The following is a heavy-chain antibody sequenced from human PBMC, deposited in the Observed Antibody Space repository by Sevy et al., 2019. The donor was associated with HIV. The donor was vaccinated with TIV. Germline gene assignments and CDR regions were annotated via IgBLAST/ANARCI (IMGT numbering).Heavy chain of an antibody. CDR1: GFNFRNFW. V-gene: IGHV3-7*03. J-gene: IGHJ5*02. D-gene: IGHD1-26*01. Sequence: GGSRRLSCVASGFNFRNFWMSWVRQAPGKGLECVADIKQDGSEAYYVDSVKGRFTISRDNAKNSLYLQMNSLRDEDTAMYFCVRDKEVGASILDAWCQGTPVTISS. CDR3: VRDKEVGASILDA. CDR2: IKQDGSEA.